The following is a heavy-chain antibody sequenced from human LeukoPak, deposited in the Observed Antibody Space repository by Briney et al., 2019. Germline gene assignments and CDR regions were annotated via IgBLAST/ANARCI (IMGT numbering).Heavy chain of an antibody. CDR1: GFTFSSYA. D-gene: IGHD3-10*01. CDR3: ARARIQDYYSSGRHAFNL. CDR2: ISYDGSNK. J-gene: IGHJ3*01. Sequence: GGSLRLSCAASGFTFSSYAMHWVRQAPGKGLEWVAVISYDGSNKYYADSVKGRFTISRDNSKNTLYLQMNSLRAEDTAVYYCARARIQDYYSSGRHAFNLWGHGTMVTVSS. V-gene: IGHV3-30*04.